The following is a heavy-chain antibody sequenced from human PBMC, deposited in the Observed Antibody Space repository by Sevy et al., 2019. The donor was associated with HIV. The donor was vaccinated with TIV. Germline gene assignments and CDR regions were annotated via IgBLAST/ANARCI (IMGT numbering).Heavy chain of an antibody. D-gene: IGHD5-18*01. J-gene: IGHJ4*02. CDR1: GFSVNSNY. CDR2: IYSDETT. CDR3: ARGKSGYGYALNY. Sequence: GGSLRLSCAASGFSVNSNYMTWVRQAPGKGLEGVSVIYSDETTYHADSVKDRFTIFRDNSKNMLYLQMSSLRAEDMAIYYCARGKSGYGYALNYWGQGTLVTVSS. V-gene: IGHV3-66*01.